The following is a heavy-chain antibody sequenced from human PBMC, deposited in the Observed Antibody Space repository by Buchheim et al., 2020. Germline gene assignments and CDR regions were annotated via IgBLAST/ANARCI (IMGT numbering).Heavy chain of an antibody. CDR3: ARDQLYYGSGSYYKRMDV. V-gene: IGHV4-30-4*01. Sequence: QVQLQESGPGLVKPSQTLSLTCTVSGGSISSGDYYWSWIRQPPGKGLEWIGYIYYSGSTYYNPSLKSRVTISADTSKNQFSLKLSAVTAADTAVYYCARDQLYYGSGSYYKRMDVWGQGTT. CDR1: GGSISSGDYY. D-gene: IGHD3-10*01. CDR2: IYYSGST. J-gene: IGHJ6*02.